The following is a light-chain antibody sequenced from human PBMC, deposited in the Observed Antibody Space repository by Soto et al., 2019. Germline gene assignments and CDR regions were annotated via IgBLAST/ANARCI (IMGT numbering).Light chain of an antibody. CDR2: GAS. CDR3: QQYNNWWT. J-gene: IGKJ1*01. Sequence: EILMTQSPATLSVSPGERATLSCRASQSVSSNLAWYQQKPGQAPRPLIYGASTRATGIPARFSGSGSGTEFTLTISSLQSEDFAVYYCQQYNNWWTFGQGTKVEIK. CDR1: QSVSSN. V-gene: IGKV3-15*01.